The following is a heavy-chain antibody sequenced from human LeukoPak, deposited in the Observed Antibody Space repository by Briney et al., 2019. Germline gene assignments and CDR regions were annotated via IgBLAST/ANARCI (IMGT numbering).Heavy chain of an antibody. Sequence: SETLSLTCTVSGYSLSSGYYWGWIRQPPGKGLEWIGEINHSGSTNYNPSLKSRVTISVDTSKNQFSLKLSSVTAADTAVYYCARLDGSGSYPFFDYWGQGTLVTVSS. CDR1: GYSLSSGYY. J-gene: IGHJ4*02. D-gene: IGHD3-10*01. CDR2: INHSGST. CDR3: ARLDGSGSYPFFDY. V-gene: IGHV4-38-2*02.